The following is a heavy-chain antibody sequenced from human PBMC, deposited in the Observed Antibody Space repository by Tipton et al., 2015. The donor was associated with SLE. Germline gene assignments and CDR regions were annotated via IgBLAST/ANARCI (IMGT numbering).Heavy chain of an antibody. V-gene: IGHV4-59*12. J-gene: IGHJ5*02. D-gene: IGHD2-2*01. CDR2: IYYTGDT. CDR3: ARSTDQNWFDP. CDR1: ADSIRRSY. Sequence: TLSLTCSVSADSIRRSYWSWIRQPPGKGLEWIGYIYYTGDTNYNPSLKSRVTISADTSKNQFSLKLNSVTAADTAVYYCARSTDQNWFDPWGQGTLVTVSS.